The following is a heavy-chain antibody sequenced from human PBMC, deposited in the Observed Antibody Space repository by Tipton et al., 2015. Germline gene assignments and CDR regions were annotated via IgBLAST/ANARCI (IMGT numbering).Heavy chain of an antibody. CDR2: MNPKSGNT. J-gene: IGHJ4*02. Sequence: QVQLVQSGAEVKEPGASVKVSCKASGYTLTSYDINWVRQATGQGLEWMGWMNPKSGNTGYAQKFQGRVTMTRDTSISTAYMELSSLRSEDTAVYYCVRSPREEGFDYWGQGALVTVSS. CDR3: VRSPREEGFDY. V-gene: IGHV1-8*01. CDR1: GYTLTSYD.